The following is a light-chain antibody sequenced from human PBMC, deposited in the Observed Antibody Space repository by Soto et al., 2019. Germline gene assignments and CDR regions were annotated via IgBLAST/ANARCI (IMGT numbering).Light chain of an antibody. V-gene: IGKV1-5*03. Sequence: DIQMTQSPSTLSASVGDRVTIPCRASESISHWLAWYQQKPGKAPKLLIYKASILQSGVPSRFSGSGSGTELALTISRMQPDDFAAYYCQQYNSYSLTFGGGTKVEMK. J-gene: IGKJ4*01. CDR1: ESISHW. CDR2: KAS. CDR3: QQYNSYSLT.